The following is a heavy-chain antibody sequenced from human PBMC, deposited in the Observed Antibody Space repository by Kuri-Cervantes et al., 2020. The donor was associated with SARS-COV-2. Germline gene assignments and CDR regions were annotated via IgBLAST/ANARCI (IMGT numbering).Heavy chain of an antibody. V-gene: IGHV3-33*08. D-gene: IGHD3-22*01. CDR3: ASLRGGYGVTYDY. CDR1: GFTFSSYG. J-gene: IGHJ4*02. Sequence: GESLKISCAASGFTFSSYGMHWVRQAPGKGLEWVAVIWYDGSNKYYADSVKGRFTISRDNSKNTLYLQMNSLRAEDTAVYYCASLRGGYGVTYDYWGQGTLVTVSS. CDR2: IWYDGSNK.